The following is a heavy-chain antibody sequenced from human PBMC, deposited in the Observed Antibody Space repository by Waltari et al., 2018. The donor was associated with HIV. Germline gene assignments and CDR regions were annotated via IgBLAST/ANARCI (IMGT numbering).Heavy chain of an antibody. Sequence: QVQLVESGGGVVQPGRSLRLSCAASGFTFSSYVMHWVRQAPGKGLGWVAVISYDGSNKYYTDSVKGRFTISRDNSKNTLYLQMNSLRAEDTAVYYCARDPYYYDSSGYLCYFDYWGQGTLVTVSS. CDR1: GFTFSSYV. CDR3: ARDPYYYDSSGYLCYFDY. D-gene: IGHD3-22*01. V-gene: IGHV3-30-3*01. CDR2: ISYDGSNK. J-gene: IGHJ4*02.